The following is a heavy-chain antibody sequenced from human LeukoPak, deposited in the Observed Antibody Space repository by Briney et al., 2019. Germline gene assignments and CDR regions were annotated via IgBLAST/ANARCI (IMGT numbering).Heavy chain of an antibody. Sequence: SEALSLTCTVSADSIGSFYWSWLRQPPGKGLEWIGHISYSGGTNYNPSLKSRVTLSVDTSKNQFSLRLRSVTAADTAVYYCARQKSQFLLPSADWYFDLWGRGTLVTVSS. CDR1: ADSIGSFY. D-gene: IGHD5-24*01. CDR2: ISYSGGT. V-gene: IGHV4-59*08. J-gene: IGHJ2*01. CDR3: ARQKSQFLLPSADWYFDL.